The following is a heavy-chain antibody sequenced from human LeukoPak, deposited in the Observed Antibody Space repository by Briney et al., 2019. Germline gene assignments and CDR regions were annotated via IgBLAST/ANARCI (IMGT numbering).Heavy chain of an antibody. J-gene: IGHJ3*02. CDR1: GFTFSNYA. V-gene: IGHV3-23*01. CDR3: ANFGGYYSNDAFDI. Sequence: TGGSLRLSCAASGFTFSNYAMTWVRQAPGKGLGRVSAISASGGRTYYADSVKGRFTISRDNSKNTLYLQMNSLRAEDTAVYYCANFGGYYSNDAFDIWGQGTMVTVSS. CDR2: ISASGGRT. D-gene: IGHD3-22*01.